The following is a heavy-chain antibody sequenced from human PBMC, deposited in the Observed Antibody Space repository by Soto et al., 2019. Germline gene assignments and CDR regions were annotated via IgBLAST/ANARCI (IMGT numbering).Heavy chain of an antibody. V-gene: IGHV4-59*01. J-gene: IGHJ4*02. CDR1: GDSIDTYF. D-gene: IGHD2-15*01. CDR3: ARLRGGY. CDR2: IYYSGST. Sequence: QMQLQESGPGLVKPSETLSLTCTVSGDSIDTYFWSWVRQPPGKGLEWIGYIYYSGSTHYNHSLKSRVTMSIDTSKYQFSLKVNSVTAADTAMYYCARLRGGYWGQGTLVTVSS.